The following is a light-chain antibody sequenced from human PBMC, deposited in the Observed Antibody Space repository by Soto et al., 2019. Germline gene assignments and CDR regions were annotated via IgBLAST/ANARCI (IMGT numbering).Light chain of an antibody. CDR2: EVN. CDR1: SSDVGGYSY. CDR3: SSFSSITREV. J-gene: IGLJ2*01. Sequence: QSALTQPASVSGSPGQSITISCTGTSSDVGGYSYVSWYQQHPGKTPKLMIYEVNNRPSGVSHRFSGSKSGNTASLTISGLQTEDEADYYCSSFSSITREVFGGGTQLTVL. V-gene: IGLV2-14*01.